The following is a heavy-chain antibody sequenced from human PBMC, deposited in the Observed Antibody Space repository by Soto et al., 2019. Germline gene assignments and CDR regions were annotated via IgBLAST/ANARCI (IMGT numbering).Heavy chain of an antibody. CDR3: ASDPFLGIGYLDY. V-gene: IGHV1-18*04. CDR1: GYTFTSYG. D-gene: IGHD7-27*01. Sequence: ASVKVSCKASGYTFTSYGISWVRQAPGQGLECMGWISAYNGNTNYAQKLQGRVTMTTDSSTSTAYMELPSLRSDDTAVYYAASDPFLGIGYLDYWGQGPLVTVSS. J-gene: IGHJ4*02. CDR2: ISAYNGNT.